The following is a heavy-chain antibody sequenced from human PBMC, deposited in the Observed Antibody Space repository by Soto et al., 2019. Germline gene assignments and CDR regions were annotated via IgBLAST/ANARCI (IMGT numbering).Heavy chain of an antibody. D-gene: IGHD3-22*01. Sequence: SVKVSCKASGGTFSSYAISWLRQAPGQGLEWMGGIITIFGTANYAKKFQGRVTITADRSTSTGYMELSSLRSEDTAVYYCARAITMIVGKKASYFDYGGQGTLVPVSS. CDR3: ARAITMIVGKKASYFDY. CDR2: IITIFGTA. J-gene: IGHJ4*02. CDR1: GGTFSSYA. V-gene: IGHV1-69*13.